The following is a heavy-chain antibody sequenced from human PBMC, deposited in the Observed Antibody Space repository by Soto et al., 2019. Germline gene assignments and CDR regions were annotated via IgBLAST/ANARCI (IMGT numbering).Heavy chain of an antibody. J-gene: IGHJ5*02. CDR3: ASRGFSSTWYRWFDP. CDR1: GGSISSYY. Sequence: SETLSLTCTVSGGSISSYYWSWIRQPPGKGLEWIGYIYYSGSTNYNPSLKSRVTISVDTSKNQFSLKLSSVTAADTAVYYCASRGFSSTWYRWFDPWGQGTLVTVSS. CDR2: IYYSGST. D-gene: IGHD6-13*01. V-gene: IGHV4-59*08.